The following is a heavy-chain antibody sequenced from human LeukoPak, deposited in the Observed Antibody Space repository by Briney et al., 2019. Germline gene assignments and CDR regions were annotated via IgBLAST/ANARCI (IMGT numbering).Heavy chain of an antibody. CDR2: ISGSGDST. Sequence: GGSLRLSCAASGLTVSSAYMSWIRQAPGKGLEWVSYISGSGDSTYSADSVKGRFTISRDNSKNTLYLQMNSLRAEDTAVYYCAKDKREGCSTTTCYVFDIWGQGTMVTVSS. CDR3: AKDKREGCSTTTCYVFDI. V-gene: IGHV3-23*01. D-gene: IGHD2-2*01. J-gene: IGHJ3*02. CDR1: GLTVSSAY.